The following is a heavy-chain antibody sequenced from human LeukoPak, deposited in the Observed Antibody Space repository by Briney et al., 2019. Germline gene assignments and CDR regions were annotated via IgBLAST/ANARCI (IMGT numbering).Heavy chain of an antibody. CDR1: GGSFSGYY. CDR2: INHSGST. V-gene: IGHV4-34*01. D-gene: IGHD6-13*01. J-gene: IGHJ5*02. CDR3: ARAIIAAAGPFDP. Sequence: SETLSLTCAVCGGSFSGYYWSWSRQPPGKGLEWIGEINHSGSTNYNPSLKSRVTISVDTSKNQFSLKLSSVTAADTAVYYCARAIIAAAGPFDPWGQGTLVTVSS.